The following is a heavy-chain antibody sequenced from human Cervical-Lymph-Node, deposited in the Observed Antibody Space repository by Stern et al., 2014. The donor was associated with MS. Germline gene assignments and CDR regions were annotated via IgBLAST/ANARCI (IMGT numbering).Heavy chain of an antibody. V-gene: IGHV1-8*01. J-gene: IGHJ6*02. D-gene: IGHD3-3*01. Sequence: QVQLVQSGAEVKKPGASVKVSCKASGYTFTSYDINWVRQATGQGLAWMGWMNPNRGNTGYAQKFQGRVTMTRNTSISTAYMELSSLRSDDTAVYYCARLSLYDFSMTPMDVWGQGTTVTVSS. CDR3: ARLSLYDFSMTPMDV. CDR1: GYTFTSYD. CDR2: MNPNRGNT.